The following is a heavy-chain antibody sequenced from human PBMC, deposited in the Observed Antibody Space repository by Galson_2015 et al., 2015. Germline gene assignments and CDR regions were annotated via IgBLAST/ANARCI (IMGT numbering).Heavy chain of an antibody. CDR1: VGSISSGNYY. Sequence: SLSLTCTVSVGSISSGNYYWSWIRQPAGKGLEWIGRIYISGTTNYNPSLRSRFTISVDTAKNQFSLKLTSVTAADTAVYYCARTGTTFYGMDVWGQGTTVTVSS. J-gene: IGHJ6*02. CDR3: ARTGTTFYGMDV. D-gene: IGHD1-7*01. V-gene: IGHV4-61*02. CDR2: IYISGTT.